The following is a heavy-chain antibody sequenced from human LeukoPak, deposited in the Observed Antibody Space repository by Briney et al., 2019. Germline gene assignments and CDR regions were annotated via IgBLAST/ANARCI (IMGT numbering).Heavy chain of an antibody. CDR1: GGSISSSDFY. Sequence: PSETLALTCTVSGGSISSSDFYWGWARQSPGKGLEWIGSISYSGSLYYNPSLQSRVTISADTSKNQFSLNLRSLAAADTAISYCARLRGSSPIDFWGQGILVTVSS. CDR3: ARLRGSSPIDF. D-gene: IGHD3-16*01. CDR2: ISYSGSL. J-gene: IGHJ4*02. V-gene: IGHV4-39*01.